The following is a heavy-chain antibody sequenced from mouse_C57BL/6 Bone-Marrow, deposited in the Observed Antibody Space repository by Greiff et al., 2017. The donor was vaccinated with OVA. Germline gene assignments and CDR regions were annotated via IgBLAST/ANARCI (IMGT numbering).Heavy chain of an antibody. Sequence: SGAELVRPGSSVKMSCKTSGYTFTRYGINWVKQRPGQGMEWIGYIYFGNGYTEYNEKIKSKATQTSDTYSSTAYMELSSLKSEDSAIYFCERDETGRGNYWGQGTSATVSS. CDR1: GYTFTRYG. CDR2: IYFGNGYT. J-gene: IGHJ4*01. D-gene: IGHD4-1*01. CDR3: ERDETGRGNY. V-gene: IGHV1-58*01.